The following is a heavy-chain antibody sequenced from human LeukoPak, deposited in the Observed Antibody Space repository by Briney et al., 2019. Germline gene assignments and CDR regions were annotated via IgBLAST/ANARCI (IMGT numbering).Heavy chain of an antibody. D-gene: IGHD2-2*01. V-gene: IGHV1-69*01. CDR3: ARDLIVVVPAANNDAFDI. CDR1: GGTFSSYA. CDR2: IIPILGTD. Sequence: SVNVSCKASGGTFSSYAISWVRQAPGPGLEWMGGIIPILGTDNYAQKFQGRVTIAADESTSTAYLQLSSLRSEDTAVYDGARDLIVVVPAANNDAFDIWGQGTMVTVSS. J-gene: IGHJ3*02.